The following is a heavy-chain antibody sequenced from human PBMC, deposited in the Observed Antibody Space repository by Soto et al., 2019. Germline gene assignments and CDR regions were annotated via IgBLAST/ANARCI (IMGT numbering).Heavy chain of an antibody. CDR3: AKVRRYTNVGHIA. Sequence: GGSSSVWWGAAGCNFSGYAMSWVRPTPGKGLEWVSAISASVSITYYADSVKGRFTISRDNSKNTLFLQMDSLRVEDTAVYYRAKVRRYTNVGHIAGGQGTLVTFSS. D-gene: IGHD1-20*01. CDR1: GCNFSGYA. V-gene: IGHV3-23*01. CDR2: ISASVSIT. J-gene: IGHJ4*02.